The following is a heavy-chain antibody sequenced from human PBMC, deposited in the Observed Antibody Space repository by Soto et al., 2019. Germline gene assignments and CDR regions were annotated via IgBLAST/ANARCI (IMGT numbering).Heavy chain of an antibody. CDR2: ISWNSGSI. Sequence: EVQLVESGGGLVQPGRSLRLSCAASGFTFDDYAMHWVRQAPGKGLEWVSGISWNSGSIGYADSVKGRFTISRDNAKNSRYLQMNSLRAEDTALYYCAKDETEEGGVRGVMGYWGQGTLVTVSS. V-gene: IGHV3-9*01. CDR3: AKDETEEGGVRGVMGY. J-gene: IGHJ4*02. CDR1: GFTFDDYA. D-gene: IGHD3-10*01.